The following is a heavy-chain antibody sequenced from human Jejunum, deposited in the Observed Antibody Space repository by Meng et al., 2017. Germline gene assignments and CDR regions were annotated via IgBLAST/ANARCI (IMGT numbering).Heavy chain of an antibody. J-gene: IGHJ4*02. V-gene: IGHV4-30-4*01. CDR3: ARDRTTGRYFDY. Sequence: GSGPGLVKPSQTLSLTCTCSGGSISSGDYYWSWIRQPPGKGLEWIGYIYYSGSTYYNPSLKSRVTISVDTSKNQFSLKLSSVTAADTAVYYCARDRTTGRYFDYWGQGTLVTVSS. CDR1: GGSISSGDYY. CDR2: IYYSGST. D-gene: IGHD4-11*01.